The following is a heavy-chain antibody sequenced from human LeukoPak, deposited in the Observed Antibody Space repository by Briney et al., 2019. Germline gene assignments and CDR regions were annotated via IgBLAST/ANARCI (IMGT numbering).Heavy chain of an antibody. CDR3: ARVGDSSGYYYYFDY. D-gene: IGHD3-22*01. CDR2: INHSGST. Sequence: SETLSLTCAVYGGSFSGYYWSWIRQPPGKGLEWIGEINHSGSTNYNPSLKSRVTISVDTSKNQFSLRLRSVTAADTAVYYCARVGDSSGYYYYFDYWGQGTLVTVSS. CDR1: GGSFSGYY. V-gene: IGHV4-34*01. J-gene: IGHJ4*02.